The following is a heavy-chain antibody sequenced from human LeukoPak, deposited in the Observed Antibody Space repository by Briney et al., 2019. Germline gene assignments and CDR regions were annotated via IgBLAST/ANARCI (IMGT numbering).Heavy chain of an antibody. CDR3: ARDIAVQLWLSDYYYYGMDV. V-gene: IGHV3-30*03. D-gene: IGHD5-18*01. CDR2: ISYDGSNK. Sequence: GGSLRLSCAASGFTFSTYSMHWVRQAPGKGLEWVAVISYDGSNKYYADSVKGRFTISRDNSKNTLYLQMNSLRAEDTAVYYCARDIAVQLWLSDYYYYGMDVWGQGTTVTVSS. J-gene: IGHJ6*02. CDR1: GFTFSTYS.